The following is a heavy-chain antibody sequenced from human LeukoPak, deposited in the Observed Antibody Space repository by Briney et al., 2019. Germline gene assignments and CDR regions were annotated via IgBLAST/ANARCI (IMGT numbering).Heavy chain of an antibody. CDR3: ARGTETYYDFWSRSYGMDV. J-gene: IGHJ6*02. CDR1: GGSFSGYY. Sequence: RSSETLSLTCAVYGGSFSGYYWSWIRQLPGKGLEWIGEINHSGSTNYNPSLKSRVTISVDTSKNQFSLKLSSVTAADTAVYYCARGTETYYDFWSRSYGMDVWGQGTTVTVSS. D-gene: IGHD3-3*01. CDR2: INHSGST. V-gene: IGHV4-34*01.